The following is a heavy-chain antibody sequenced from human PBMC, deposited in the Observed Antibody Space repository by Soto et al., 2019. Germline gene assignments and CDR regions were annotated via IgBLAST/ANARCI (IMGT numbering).Heavy chain of an antibody. Sequence: EVHVVESGGDLVEPGGSLRLSCVTSGFMFSSAWMSWVRQAPGKGLEWVARIKSTKDGGARDYAAPVNGRFSISRDDSKSTVYLQMNSLRVEDTALYYCVEGWNDFWGQGPLVTVSS. D-gene: IGHD1-1*01. V-gene: IGHV3-15*01. CDR3: VEGWNDF. CDR2: IKSTKDGGAR. CDR1: GFMFSSAW. J-gene: IGHJ4*02.